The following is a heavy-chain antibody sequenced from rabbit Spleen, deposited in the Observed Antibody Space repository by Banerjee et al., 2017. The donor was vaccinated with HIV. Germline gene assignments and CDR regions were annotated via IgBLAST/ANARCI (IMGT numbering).Heavy chain of an antibody. CDR2: MPTSSGTT. Sequence: QSLEESGGDLVKPGASLTLTCTASGFSFIAGYYMCWVRQAPGKGLEWIACMPTSSGTTWYASWVNGRFTISRSTSLNTVYLKMTSLTAADTATYFCARGGYGGHIWAMGLWGPGTLVTVS. D-gene: IGHD3-1*01. J-gene: IGHJ4*01. V-gene: IGHV1S43*01. CDR1: GFSFIAGYY. CDR3: ARGGYGGHIWAMGL.